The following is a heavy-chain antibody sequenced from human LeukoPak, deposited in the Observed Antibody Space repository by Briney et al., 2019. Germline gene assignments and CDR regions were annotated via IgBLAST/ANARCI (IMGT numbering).Heavy chain of an antibody. Sequence: SCKASGYTFTSYYMHWVRQAPGKGLEWVAFIRYNGNNQYYADSVKGRFTISRDNSKNTLYLQMNSLKGDDTAVYYCAKDSAFYYIDVWGKGTTVIISS. CDR3: AKDSAFYYIDV. V-gene: IGHV3-30*02. J-gene: IGHJ6*03. CDR1: GYTFTSYY. D-gene: IGHD3-10*01. CDR2: IRYNGNNQ.